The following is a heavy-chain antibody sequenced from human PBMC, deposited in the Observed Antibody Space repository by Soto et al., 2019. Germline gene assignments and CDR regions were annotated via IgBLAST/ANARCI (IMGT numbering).Heavy chain of an antibody. Sequence: QEQLVESGGGVVQPGRSLGLSCEASGFTFTNYGMHWVRQAPGKGLEWVAVIYYDGSKKYYADSVKGRFTISRDNSKNTLWLQMSTLRAEDTAVYYCARDIRSTYFDLWGQGTLVTVSS. CDR3: ARDIRSTYFDL. CDR2: IYYDGSKK. V-gene: IGHV3-33*01. J-gene: IGHJ4*02. D-gene: IGHD2-21*01. CDR1: GFTFTNYG.